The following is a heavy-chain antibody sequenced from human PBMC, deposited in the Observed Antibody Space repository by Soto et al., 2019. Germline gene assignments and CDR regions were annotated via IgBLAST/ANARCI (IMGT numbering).Heavy chain of an antibody. V-gene: IGHV4-59*01. CDR2: IYYSGST. Sequence: SETLSLTCTVSGGSISSYYWSWIRQPPGKGLEWIGYIYYSGSTNYNPFLKSRVTISVDTSKNQFSLKLSSVTAADTAVYYCAREADHDFWRPKRGAFDIWGQGTMVTVSS. CDR1: GGSISSYY. CDR3: AREADHDFWRPKRGAFDI. J-gene: IGHJ3*02. D-gene: IGHD3-3*01.